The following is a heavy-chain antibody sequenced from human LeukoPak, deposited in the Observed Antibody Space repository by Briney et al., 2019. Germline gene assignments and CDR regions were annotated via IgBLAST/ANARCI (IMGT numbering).Heavy chain of an antibody. Sequence: PGGSLGLSCAASGFTFSSYSMNWVRQAPGKGLEWVSSISSSSSYIYYADSVKGRFTISRDNAKNSLYLQMNSLRAEDTAVYYCARDPPYYYDSSGYYPGGYWGQGTLVTVSS. CDR1: GFTFSSYS. J-gene: IGHJ4*02. CDR3: ARDPPYYYDSSGYYPGGY. D-gene: IGHD3-22*01. CDR2: ISSSSSYI. V-gene: IGHV3-21*01.